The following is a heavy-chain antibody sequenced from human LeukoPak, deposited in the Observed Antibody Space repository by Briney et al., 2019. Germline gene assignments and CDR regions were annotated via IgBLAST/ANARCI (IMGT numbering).Heavy chain of an antibody. Sequence: ASETLSLTCADYGGSFSGYYWSWIRHPPGKGLEGIGEVNHSGSTNYNPSLESRVTIPVDTSKNQFSLKLSSVTAADTAVYYCARGWGARRYSSGYVYWGQGTLVTVSS. CDR2: VNHSGST. J-gene: IGHJ4*02. CDR1: GGSFSGYY. D-gene: IGHD6-19*01. CDR3: ARGWGARRYSSGYVY. V-gene: IGHV4-34*01.